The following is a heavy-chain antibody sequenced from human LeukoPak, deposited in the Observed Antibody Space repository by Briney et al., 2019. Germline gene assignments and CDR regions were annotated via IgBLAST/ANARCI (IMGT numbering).Heavy chain of an antibody. J-gene: IGHJ6*02. D-gene: IGHD4-17*01. Sequence: PRGSLRLSCVVSGFTFKTYSMNWVRQAPGKGLEWVSSISSGGTYVDYADSVKGRFTISRDNSKNTLYLQMNSLRAEDTAVYYCASPTVTTRPYYYYGMDVWGQGTTVTVFS. CDR3: ASPTVTTRPYYYYGMDV. V-gene: IGHV3-21*01. CDR2: ISSGGTYV. CDR1: GFTFKTYS.